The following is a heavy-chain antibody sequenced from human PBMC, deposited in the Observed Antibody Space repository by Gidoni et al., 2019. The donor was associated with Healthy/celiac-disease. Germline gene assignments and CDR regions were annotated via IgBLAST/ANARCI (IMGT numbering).Heavy chain of an antibody. J-gene: IGHJ5*02. CDR3: ARGSVGSRNWFDP. Sequence: LKSRVTISVDTSKNQFSLKLSSVTAADTAVYYCARGSVGSRNWFDPWGQGTLVTVSS. V-gene: IGHV4-34*01. D-gene: IGHD6-13*01.